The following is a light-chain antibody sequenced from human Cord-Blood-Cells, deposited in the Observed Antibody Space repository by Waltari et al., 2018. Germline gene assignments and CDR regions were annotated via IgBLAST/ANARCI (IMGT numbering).Light chain of an antibody. V-gene: IGLV2-23*01. CDR3: CSYAGSSTWV. Sequence: QSALTQPASVSGSPGQSITISCTGTSSDVRSYNLVSWYQQHPGKAPNLMIYEGSKRPSGVSNRFSGSKSGNTASLTISGLQAEDEADYYCCSYAGSSTWVFGGGTKLTVL. J-gene: IGLJ3*02. CDR1: SSDVRSYNL. CDR2: EGS.